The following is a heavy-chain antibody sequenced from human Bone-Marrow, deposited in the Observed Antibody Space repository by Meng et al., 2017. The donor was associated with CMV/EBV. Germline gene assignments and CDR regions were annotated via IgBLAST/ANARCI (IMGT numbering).Heavy chain of an antibody. CDR2: INTDGNSL. J-gene: IGHJ4*02. CDR1: GFTFSGSA. V-gene: IGHV3-74*01. D-gene: IGHD1-26*01. Sequence: GGSLRLSCAASGFTFSGSAMHWVRQAPGKGLVWVSRINTDGNSLSHADSVKGRFTISRDNAKNTVYLQMNSLRDEDTAVYYCVRIMVGATGGDYWGLGALVTVSS. CDR3: VRIMVGATGGDY.